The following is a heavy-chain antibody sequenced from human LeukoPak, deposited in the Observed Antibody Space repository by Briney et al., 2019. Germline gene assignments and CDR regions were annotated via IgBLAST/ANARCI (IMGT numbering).Heavy chain of an antibody. D-gene: IGHD2-21*02. CDR1: GFTFSSYG. CDR3: AKPAGWGDPDAFDI. V-gene: IGHV3-33*06. J-gene: IGHJ3*02. CDR2: IWYDGSNK. Sequence: PGGSLRLSCAASGFTFSSYGMHWVRQAPGKGLEWVAVIWYDGSNKYYADSVKGRFTISRDNSKNTLYLQMNSLRAEDTAVYYCAKPAGWGDPDAFDIWGQGTMVTVSS.